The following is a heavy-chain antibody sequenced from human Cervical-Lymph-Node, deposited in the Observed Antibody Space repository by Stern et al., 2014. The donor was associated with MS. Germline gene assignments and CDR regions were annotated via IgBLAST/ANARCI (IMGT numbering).Heavy chain of an antibody. CDR1: GFTFSSYP. Sequence: EVQLVESGGGLVQPGGSLRLSCTASGFTFSSYPMNWVRQAPGKGLEWISYISSSSDKIYFADSVKGRFTISRDNAKSSLYLQMNSLRGEDTAVYYCARGGPYSTLDYWGQGTLVTVSS. V-gene: IGHV3-48*01. J-gene: IGHJ4*02. CDR2: ISSSSDKI. D-gene: IGHD4-11*01. CDR3: ARGGPYSTLDY.